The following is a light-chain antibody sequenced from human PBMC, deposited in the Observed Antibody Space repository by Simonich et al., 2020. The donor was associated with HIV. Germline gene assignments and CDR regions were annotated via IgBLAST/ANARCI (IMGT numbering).Light chain of an antibody. J-gene: IGKJ2*01. CDR2: EVS. CDR3: RKA. CDR1: QSLLDSDDGNTY. V-gene: IGKV2-29*01. Sequence: DIVMTQTPLFLPVTPGEPASISCRSSQSLLDSDDGNTYLDWYLQKPGQSPQLLIYEVSTRFSGVPDRFSGSGSGTDFTLKISRVEAEDVGVYYFRKAFGQGTKLEIK.